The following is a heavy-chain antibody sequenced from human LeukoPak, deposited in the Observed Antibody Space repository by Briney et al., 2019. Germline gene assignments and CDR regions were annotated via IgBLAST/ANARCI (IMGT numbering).Heavy chain of an antibody. V-gene: IGHV4-31*03. D-gene: IGHD6-25*01. Sequence: SETLSLTCTVSGGSISSGGYYWSRIRQHPGKGLEWIGYIYYSGSTYYNPSLKSRVTISVDTSKNQFSLKLSSVTAADTAVYYCARASGRRVFDYWGQGTLVTVSS. CDR3: ARASGRRVFDY. J-gene: IGHJ4*02. CDR2: IYYSGST. CDR1: GGSISSGGYY.